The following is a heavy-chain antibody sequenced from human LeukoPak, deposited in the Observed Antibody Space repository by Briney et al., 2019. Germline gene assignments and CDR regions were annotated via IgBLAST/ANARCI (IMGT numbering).Heavy chain of an antibody. J-gene: IGHJ3*02. CDR3: AQGFTSISESSRFDACEM. D-gene: IGHD3-22*01. Sequence: GGSLRLSCAASGFTFSSYEMNWVRQAPGKGLEWVSYISSSGSTIYYADSVKGRFTISRDNAKNSLFLQMSSLRAEDTSVYYCAQGFTSISESSRFDACEMGAQGTMVTVSS. CDR1: GFTFSSYE. V-gene: IGHV3-48*03. CDR2: ISSSGSTI.